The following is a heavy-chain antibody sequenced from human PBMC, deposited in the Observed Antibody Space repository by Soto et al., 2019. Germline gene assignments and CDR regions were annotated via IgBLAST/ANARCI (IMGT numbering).Heavy chain of an antibody. J-gene: IGHJ4*02. Sequence: EVQLVESGGGLVQPGGSLRLSCSASGFTFSSYAMHWVRQAPGKGLEYVSAISSNGGSTYYADSVKGRFTISRDNSKNTLYLQMSSLRAEDTAVYYCVKILDSWSANAAFDYWGQGTLVTVSS. V-gene: IGHV3-64D*06. CDR3: VKILDSWSANAAFDY. CDR1: GFTFSSYA. D-gene: IGHD6-13*01. CDR2: ISSNGGST.